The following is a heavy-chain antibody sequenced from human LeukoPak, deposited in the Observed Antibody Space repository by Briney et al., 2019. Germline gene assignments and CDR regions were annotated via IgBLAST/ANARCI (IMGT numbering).Heavy chain of an antibody. J-gene: IGHJ3*02. CDR2: VYYSGST. CDR1: GGSISTYF. D-gene: IGHD6-19*01. CDR3: ARPNNGWPNRGHAFDI. Sequence: SETLSLTCSVSGGSISTYFWSWIRQPPGKGLEWIGYVYYSGSTTYNPSLKSRVTISVDTSKNQFSLKLSSVTAADTAVYYCARPNNGWPNRGHAFDIWGQGTMVTVSS. V-gene: IGHV4-59*08.